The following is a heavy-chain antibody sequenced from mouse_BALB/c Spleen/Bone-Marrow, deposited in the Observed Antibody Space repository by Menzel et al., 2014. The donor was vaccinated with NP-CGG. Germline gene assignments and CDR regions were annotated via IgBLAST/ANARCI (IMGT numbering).Heavy chain of an antibody. D-gene: IGHD4-1*01. CDR1: GYTFTDYE. J-gene: IGHJ3*01. CDR3: TRSETGPFAY. V-gene: IGHV1-15*01. CDR2: IDPETGGT. Sequence: QAQLQQPGAELVRPGASVTISCKASGYTFTDYEMHWVKQTPVYGLEWIGAIDPETGGTAYNQKFKGKATLTADKSSSTAYMELRSLTSEDSAVYYCTRSETGPFAYWGQGTLVTVSA.